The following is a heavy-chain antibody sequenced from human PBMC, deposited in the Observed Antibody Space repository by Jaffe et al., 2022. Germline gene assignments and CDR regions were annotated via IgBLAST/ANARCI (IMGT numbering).Heavy chain of an antibody. D-gene: IGHD5-18*01. J-gene: IGHJ4*02. CDR1: GGSINTGSYH. Sequence: QLQLQESGPGLVKPSETLSLTCTVSGGSINTGSYHWAWIRQPPGKGLEWIGTISYTGRTYYSPSLKSRLTMSVDTSKNQFSLKVTSVTAADTAIYFCARRYDYWGQGTLVTVSS. V-gene: IGHV4-39*01. CDR2: ISYTGRT. CDR3: ARRYDY.